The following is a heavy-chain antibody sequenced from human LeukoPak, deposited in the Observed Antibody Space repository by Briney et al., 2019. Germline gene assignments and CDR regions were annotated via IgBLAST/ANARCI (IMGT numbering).Heavy chain of an antibody. Sequence: PGGSLRLSCAGSGITLSNYGMSWVRQVPGKGLEWVAGISGSGGGTNYADSVKGRFTISRDNPKNTLFLQMNNLRAEDTAVYFCAKRGVVIRVILVGFHKEAYYFDSWGQGALVTVSS. CDR2: ISGSGGGT. J-gene: IGHJ4*02. CDR1: GITLSNYG. V-gene: IGHV3-23*01. CDR3: AKRGVVIRVILVGFHKEAYYFDS. D-gene: IGHD3-22*01.